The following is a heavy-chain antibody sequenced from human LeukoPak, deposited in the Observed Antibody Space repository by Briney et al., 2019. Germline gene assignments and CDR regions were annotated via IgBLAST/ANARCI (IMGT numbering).Heavy chain of an antibody. V-gene: IGHV1-2*02. J-gene: IGHJ4*02. CDR3: AREIFVDTAMVIFDY. CDR1: GYTFTGYY. D-gene: IGHD5-18*01. Sequence: ASVKVSCKASGYTFTGYYMHWVRQAPGQGLEWMAWINPNSGGTNYAQKFQGRVTMTRDTSISTAYMELSRLRSDDTAVYYCAREIFVDTAMVIFDYWGQGTLVTVSS. CDR2: INPNSGGT.